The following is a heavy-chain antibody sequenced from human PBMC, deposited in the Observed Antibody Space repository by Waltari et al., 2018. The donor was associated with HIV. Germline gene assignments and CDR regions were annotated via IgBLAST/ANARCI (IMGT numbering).Heavy chain of an antibody. CDR3: ARDSYYYDSSGFFPDF. Sequence: EQLVQSGAEVKKPGASMTVSCKDSVSTFTDYYMHSVRQAPAQGLEWMGRINLNSGDTNYGQKFQGRVTMTRDTSISTAYMELSRLRSDDTAVYYCARDSYYYDSSGFFPDFWGQGTLVTVSS. D-gene: IGHD3-22*01. CDR1: VSTFTDYY. V-gene: IGHV1-2*06. CDR2: INLNSGDT. J-gene: IGHJ4*02.